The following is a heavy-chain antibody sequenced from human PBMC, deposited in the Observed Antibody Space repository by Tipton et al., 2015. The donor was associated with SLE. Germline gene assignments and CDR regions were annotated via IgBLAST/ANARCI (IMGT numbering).Heavy chain of an antibody. D-gene: IGHD4-23*01. Sequence: SLRLSCAASGFTFSSYGMHWVRQAPGKGLEWVSVIYSGGSTYYADSVKGRFTISRDNSKNTLYLQMNSLRAEDTAVYYCARGLRWSYDYWGQGTLVTVSS. J-gene: IGHJ4*02. CDR3: ARGLRWSYDY. CDR2: IYSGGST. V-gene: IGHV3-NL1*01. CDR1: GFTFSSYG.